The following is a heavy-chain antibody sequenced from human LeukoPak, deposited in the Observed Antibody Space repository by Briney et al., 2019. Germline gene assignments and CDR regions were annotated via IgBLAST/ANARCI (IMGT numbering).Heavy chain of an antibody. CDR2: ISAYNGNT. J-gene: IGHJ4*02. Sequence: GASVKVSCKASGYTFTSYGISWVRQAPGQGLEWMGWISAYNGNTNYAQKLQGRVTMTTDTSTSTAYMELRSLRSDDTAVYYCARESVDTAMAHPYYFDYWGQGTLVTVSS. CDR3: ARESVDTAMAHPYYFDY. V-gene: IGHV1-18*01. D-gene: IGHD5-18*01. CDR1: GYTFTSYG.